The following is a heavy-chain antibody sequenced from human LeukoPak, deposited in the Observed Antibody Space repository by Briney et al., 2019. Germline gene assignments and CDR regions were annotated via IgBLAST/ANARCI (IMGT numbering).Heavy chain of an antibody. D-gene: IGHD3-9*01. Sequence: SETLSLTCAVSGGSISSGGYSWSWIRQPPGKGLEWIGYIYHSGSTYYNPSLKSRVTISVDRSKNQFSLKLSSVTAADTAVYYCASGLATDYDILTGSGPDAFDIWGQGTMVTVSS. CDR1: GGSISSGGYS. J-gene: IGHJ3*02. V-gene: IGHV4-30-2*01. CDR3: ASGLATDYDILTGSGPDAFDI. CDR2: IYHSGST.